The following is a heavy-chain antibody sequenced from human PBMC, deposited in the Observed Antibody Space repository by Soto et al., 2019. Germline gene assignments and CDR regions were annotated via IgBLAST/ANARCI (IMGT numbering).Heavy chain of an antibody. Sequence: PGESLKISCKAIGYTFTNYWIGWVRQTPGKGPEWMGIIFPGDSDTRYNPSFEGQVTVSADESISTAYLQWNTLKASDTDMYYCVRPNFGALTHFDFWGQGTLVTVSS. J-gene: IGHJ4*02. CDR1: GYTFTNYW. D-gene: IGHD3-16*01. CDR2: IFPGDSDT. V-gene: IGHV5-51*01. CDR3: VRPNFGALTHFDF.